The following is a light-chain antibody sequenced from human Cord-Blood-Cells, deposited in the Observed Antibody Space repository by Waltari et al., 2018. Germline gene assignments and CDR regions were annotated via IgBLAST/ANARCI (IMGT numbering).Light chain of an antibody. CDR2: EGS. Sequence: QSALTQPASVSGSPGQSITISCTGTSSDVGSYNLVSWYQQHPGKAPKLMIYEGSKRPSGVSNLLSGSKSGNTASLTISGLQADDEADYYCCSYAGSSTYVFGTGTKVTVL. CDR1: SSDVGSYNL. CDR3: CSYAGSSTYV. V-gene: IGLV2-23*01. J-gene: IGLJ1*01.